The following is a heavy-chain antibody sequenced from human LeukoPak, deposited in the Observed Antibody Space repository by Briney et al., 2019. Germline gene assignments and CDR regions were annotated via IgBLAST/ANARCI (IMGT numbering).Heavy chain of an antibody. CDR1: GGTFSSYA. CDR2: IIPIFGTA. J-gene: IGHJ5*02. V-gene: IGHV1-69*05. D-gene: IGHD2-8*01. CDR3: ARDMLAVPSNWFDP. Sequence: SVKVSCKASGGTFSSYAISWVRQAPGQGLEWMGGIIPIFGTASYAQKFQGRVTMTRDTSTSTVYMDLRSLRSEDTAVYFCARDMLAVPSNWFDPWGQGTLVTVSS.